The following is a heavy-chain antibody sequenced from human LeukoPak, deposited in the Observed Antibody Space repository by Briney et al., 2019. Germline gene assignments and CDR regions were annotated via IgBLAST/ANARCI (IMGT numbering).Heavy chain of an antibody. D-gene: IGHD3-22*01. V-gene: IGHV1-69*01. CDR1: GGTFSSYA. J-gene: IGHJ4*02. CDR3: ARDGGRGSSGKKDY. CDR2: IIPIFGTA. Sequence: SVKVSCKASGGTFSSYAISWVRQAPGQGLEWMGGIIPIFGTANYAQKFQGRVTITADESTSTAYMELSSLRSEDTAVYYCARDGGRGSSGKKDYWGQGTLVTVSS.